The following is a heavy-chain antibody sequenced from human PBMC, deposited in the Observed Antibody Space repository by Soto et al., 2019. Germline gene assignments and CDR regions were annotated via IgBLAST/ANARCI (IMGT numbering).Heavy chain of an antibody. J-gene: IGHJ4*02. D-gene: IGHD3-22*01. V-gene: IGHV1-69*02. CDR1: VPTFSSDT. Sequence: SVKASSKASVPTFSSDTISWVRQAPGQGLEWMGRIIPILVIANYAQKFQVRVTITADKSTSTAYMEPRSLRSQATAVHYCARSYDSSGYHFDYWGQGTLVTVS. CDR2: IIPILVIA. CDR3: ARSYDSSGYHFDY.